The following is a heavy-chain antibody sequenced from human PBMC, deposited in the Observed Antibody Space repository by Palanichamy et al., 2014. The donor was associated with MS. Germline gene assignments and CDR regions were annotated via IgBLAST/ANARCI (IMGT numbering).Heavy chain of an antibody. CDR2: IHYSGST. V-gene: IGHV4-59*01. CDR3: ARVRAARSGVDP. Sequence: QVQLQESGPGLVKPSETLSLTCSVSGGSISSYYWSWIRQPPGKGLEWIGYIHYSGSTNYNPSLKSRVTMSVDTSKNQFSRKLSSVTAADTAFYYCARVRAARSGVDPWGQGTLVTVSS. D-gene: IGHD3-10*01. CDR1: GGSISSYY. J-gene: IGHJ5*02.